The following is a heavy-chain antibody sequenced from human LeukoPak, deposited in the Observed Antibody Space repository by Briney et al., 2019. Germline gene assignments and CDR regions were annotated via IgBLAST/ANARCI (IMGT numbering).Heavy chain of an antibody. CDR3: TTDRTVAAGRPFDY. Sequence: GGSLRLSCAASGFTFSNAWMSWVCQAPGKGLEWVGRIKSKTDGGTTDYAAPVKGRFTISRDDSKNTLYLQMNSLKTEDTAVYYCTTDRTVAAGRPFDYWGQGTLVTVSS. J-gene: IGHJ4*02. CDR2: IKSKTDGGTT. V-gene: IGHV3-15*01. CDR1: GFTFSNAW. D-gene: IGHD2-15*01.